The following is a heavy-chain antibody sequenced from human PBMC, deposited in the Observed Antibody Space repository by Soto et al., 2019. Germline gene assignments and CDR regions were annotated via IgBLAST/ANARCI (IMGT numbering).Heavy chain of an antibody. CDR2: IKSKTDGGTT. CDR3: TTDPLYYDSSGYSPADY. Sequence: EVQLVESGGGLVKPGGSVRLSCAASGFTFSNAWMNWVRQAPGKGLEWVGRIKSKTDGGTTDYAAPVKGRFTISRDDSKNTLYLQMNSLKTEDTAVYYCTTDPLYYDSSGYSPADYWGQGTLVTVSS. V-gene: IGHV3-15*07. D-gene: IGHD3-22*01. J-gene: IGHJ4*02. CDR1: GFTFSNAW.